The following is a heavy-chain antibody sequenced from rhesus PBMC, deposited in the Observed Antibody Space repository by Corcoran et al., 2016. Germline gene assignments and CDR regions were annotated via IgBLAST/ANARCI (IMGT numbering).Heavy chain of an antibody. J-gene: IGHJ4*01. CDR1: GGSVSSSKW. CDR3: ASVWDEYLDY. V-gene: IGHV4-65*01. D-gene: IGHD3-34*01. CDR2: ISGSGGTT. Sequence: QVQLQESGPGLVKTSETLSLTCAVSGGSVSSSKWWSWIRQAPEKGLEWIAYISGSGGTTHYNPAIKSRVTISMDTSKNQFSLKLRSVTVADTAVDYCASVWDEYLDYWGQGVLVTVSS.